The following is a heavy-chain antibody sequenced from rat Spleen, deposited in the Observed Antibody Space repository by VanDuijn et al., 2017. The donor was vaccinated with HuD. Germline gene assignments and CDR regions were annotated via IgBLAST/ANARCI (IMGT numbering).Heavy chain of an antibody. CDR1: GFTFNYYW. D-gene: IGHD1-1*01. Sequence: EVQLVESGGGLAQPGRSLKVSCITSGFTFNYYWMTWIRQAPGKGLEWVASITNASGGTHYADSVKGRFTISRDIAKSTLYLQMNDLRSEDTATYYCARHRTIVVTWVMDAWGQGASVTVSS. CDR3: ARHRTIVVTWVMDA. J-gene: IGHJ4*01. CDR2: ITNASGGT. V-gene: IGHV5-31*01.